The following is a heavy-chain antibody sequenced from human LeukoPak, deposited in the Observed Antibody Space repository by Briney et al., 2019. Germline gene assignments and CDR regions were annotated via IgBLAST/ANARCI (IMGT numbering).Heavy chain of an antibody. Sequence: PGRSLRLSCAASGFTFSSHAMHWVRQAPGKGLEWVAVISYDGSNKYYADSVKGRFTISRDNSKNTLYLQMNSLRAEDTAVYYCARSNVVVTAIDYWGQGTLVTVSS. CDR2: ISYDGSNK. D-gene: IGHD2-21*02. J-gene: IGHJ4*02. CDR1: GFTFSSHA. V-gene: IGHV3-30-3*01. CDR3: ARSNVVVTAIDY.